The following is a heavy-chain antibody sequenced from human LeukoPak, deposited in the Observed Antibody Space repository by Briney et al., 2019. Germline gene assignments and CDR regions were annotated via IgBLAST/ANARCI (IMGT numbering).Heavy chain of an antibody. D-gene: IGHD1-26*01. J-gene: IGHJ4*02. Sequence: AGGSLRLSCAASGFPFSSFSMNWVRQAPGKGLEWVSYISYSSSTIYYADSVKGRFTISRDNAENSLYLQMNSLRDEDTAVYYCARDLISGHYTFDYWGQGALVTVSS. CDR3: ARDLISGHYTFDY. V-gene: IGHV3-48*02. CDR1: GFPFSSFS. CDR2: ISYSSSTI.